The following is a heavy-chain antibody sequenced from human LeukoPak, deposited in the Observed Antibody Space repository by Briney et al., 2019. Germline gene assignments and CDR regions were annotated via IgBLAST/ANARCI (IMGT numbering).Heavy chain of an antibody. CDR3: AKDEMIAAAGTVDY. Sequence: PGGSLRLSCTVSGFTVSSNSMSWVRQAPGKGLEWVSFIYSDNTHYSDSVKGRFTISRDNSKNTLYLQMNSLRAEDTAVYYCAKDEMIAAAGTVDYWGQGTLVTVSS. V-gene: IGHV3-66*03. CDR1: GFTVSSNS. D-gene: IGHD6-13*01. J-gene: IGHJ4*02. CDR2: IYSDNT.